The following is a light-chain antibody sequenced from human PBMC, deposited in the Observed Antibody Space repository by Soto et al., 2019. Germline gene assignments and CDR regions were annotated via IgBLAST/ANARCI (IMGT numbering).Light chain of an antibody. CDR3: QQYYTTPWT. CDR1: QSVLYSSNNKNC. J-gene: IGKJ1*01. V-gene: IGKV4-1*01. Sequence: DIVMTQSPDSLAVSLGERATINCKSSQSVLYSSNNKNCLAWYQQKPGQPPKLLIYWASTRESGVPDRFSGSGSGTDFTLTISSLQAEDVAVYSCQQYYTTPWTFGQGTKVEIK. CDR2: WAS.